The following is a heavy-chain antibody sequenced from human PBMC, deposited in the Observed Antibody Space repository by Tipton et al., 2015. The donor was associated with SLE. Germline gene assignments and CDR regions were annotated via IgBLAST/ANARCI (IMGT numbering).Heavy chain of an antibody. CDR3: ARAVYYYYGMDV. CDR2: IYTSGNT. J-gene: IGHJ6*02. CDR1: GGSISSGSYY. V-gene: IGHV4-61*02. Sequence: TLSLTCTVSGGSISSGSYYWSWIRQPAGKGLEWIGRIYTSGNTNYNPSLKSRVTISVDTSKNQFSLKVSSVTAADTAVYYCARAVYYYYGMDVWGQGTTVTVSS.